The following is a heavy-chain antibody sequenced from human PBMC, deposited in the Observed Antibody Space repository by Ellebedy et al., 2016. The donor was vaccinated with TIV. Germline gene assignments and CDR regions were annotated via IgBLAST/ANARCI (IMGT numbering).Heavy chain of an antibody. J-gene: IGHJ3*02. Sequence: GSLRLXXTVSGGSISSHYWSWIRQSPGRGLEWIGWIYYTGSTNHNPSLKSRVTILLDTSKNHFSLTLRYVTAADTAFYYCARQLMNTPDYDYWSGSSADAFDIWGQGTKVTVSS. D-gene: IGHD3-3*01. CDR3: ARQLMNTPDYDYWSGSSADAFDI. CDR1: GGSISSHY. V-gene: IGHV4-59*08. CDR2: IYYTGST.